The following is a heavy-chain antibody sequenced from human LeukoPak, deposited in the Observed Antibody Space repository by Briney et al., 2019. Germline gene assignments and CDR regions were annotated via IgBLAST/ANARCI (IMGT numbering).Heavy chain of an antibody. CDR2: INHSGST. CDR3: ARGGRQSYYYCMDV. D-gene: IGHD6-19*01. J-gene: IGHJ6*03. V-gene: IGHV4-34*01. Sequence: SETLSLTCAVYGGSFSGYYWSWIRQPPGKGLEWIGEINHSGSTNYNPSLKSRVTMSVDTSKNQFSLKLNSVTAADTAVYYCARGGRQSYYYCMDVWGKGTTVTISS. CDR1: GGSFSGYY.